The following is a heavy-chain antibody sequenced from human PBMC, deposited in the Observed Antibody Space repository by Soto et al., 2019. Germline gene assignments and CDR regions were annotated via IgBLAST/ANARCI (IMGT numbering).Heavy chain of an antibody. Sequence: SVKVSCKASGGTFSSYTISWVRQAPGQGLEWMGRIIPILGIANYAQKFQGRVTITADKSTSTAYMELSSLRSEDTAVYYCANRLGYCSGGSCYHWFDPWGQGTLVTVSS. D-gene: IGHD2-15*01. CDR3: ANRLGYCSGGSCYHWFDP. CDR2: IIPILGIA. V-gene: IGHV1-69*02. CDR1: GGTFSSYT. J-gene: IGHJ5*02.